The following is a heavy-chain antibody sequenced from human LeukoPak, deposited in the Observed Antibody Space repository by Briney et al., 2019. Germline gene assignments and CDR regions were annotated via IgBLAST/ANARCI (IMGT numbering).Heavy chain of an antibody. V-gene: IGHV3-7*01. D-gene: IGHD1-26*01. J-gene: IGHJ6*03. Sequence: GGSLRLSCAASGFTFSSYWMSWVRQAPGKGLEWVANIKQDGSEKYYVDSVKGRFTISRDNAKNSLFLQLNSLRAEDTAVYYCARDPYSGTYSDYYYYYMDVWGKGTTVTVSS. CDR2: IKQDGSEK. CDR1: GFTFSSYW. CDR3: ARDPYSGTYSDYYYYYMDV.